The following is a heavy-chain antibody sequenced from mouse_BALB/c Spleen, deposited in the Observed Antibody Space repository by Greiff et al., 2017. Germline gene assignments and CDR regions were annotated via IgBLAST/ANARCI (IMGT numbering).Heavy chain of an antibody. CDR3: ARLGNYEAIDY. D-gene: IGHD2-1*01. V-gene: IGHV5-9-3*01. CDR2: ISSGGSYT. CDR1: GFTFSSYA. J-gene: IGHJ4*01. Sequence: EVQGVESGGGLVKPGGSLKLSCAASGFTFSSYAMSWVRQTPEKRLEWVATISSGGSYTYYPDSVKGRFTISRDNAKNTLYLQMSSLRSEDTAMYYCARLGNYEAIDYWGQGTSVTVSS.